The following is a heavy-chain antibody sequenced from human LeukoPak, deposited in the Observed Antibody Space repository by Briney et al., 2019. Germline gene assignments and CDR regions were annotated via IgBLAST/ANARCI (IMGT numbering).Heavy chain of an antibody. CDR2: IYNSGST. D-gene: IGHD6-19*01. CDR1: GASISGYY. Sequence: SETLSLTCTVSGASISGYYWTWIRQPPGKGLEWIGYIYNSGSTNYNPSLKSRVTISVDTSKNQFSLKLSSVTAADTAVYYCARGGQWLVRGFAFDIWGQGTMVTVSS. V-gene: IGHV4-59*12. J-gene: IGHJ3*02. CDR3: ARGGQWLVRGFAFDI.